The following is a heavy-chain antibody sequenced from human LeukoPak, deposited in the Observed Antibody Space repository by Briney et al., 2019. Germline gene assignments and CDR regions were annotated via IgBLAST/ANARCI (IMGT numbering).Heavy chain of an antibody. D-gene: IGHD3-10*01. V-gene: IGHV1-69*04. Sequence: SVKVSCKASGGTFSSYAISWVRQAPGQGLEWMARIIPILGIANYAQKFQARVTITADKSTSTAYMELSSLRSEDTAVYYCARAPLGFGELLPYYYGMDVWGQGTTVTVSS. J-gene: IGHJ6*02. CDR3: ARAPLGFGELLPYYYGMDV. CDR1: GGTFSSYA. CDR2: IIPILGIA.